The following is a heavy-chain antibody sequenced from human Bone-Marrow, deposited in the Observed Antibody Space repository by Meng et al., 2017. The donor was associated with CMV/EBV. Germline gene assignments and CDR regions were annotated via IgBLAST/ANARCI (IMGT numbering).Heavy chain of an antibody. J-gene: IGHJ4*02. CDR3: ARGDIVVIPAAYDY. CDR1: GYSFTSHG. V-gene: IGHV1-18*01. D-gene: IGHD2-2*01. CDR2: ISAYNGNT. Sequence: AYGYSFTSHGISWVRQAPGQGLEWMGWISAYNGNTNYEQKVQGRVTMTTDTSTSTAYMELRSLRSDDTAVYYCARGDIVVIPAAYDYWGQGTLVTVSS.